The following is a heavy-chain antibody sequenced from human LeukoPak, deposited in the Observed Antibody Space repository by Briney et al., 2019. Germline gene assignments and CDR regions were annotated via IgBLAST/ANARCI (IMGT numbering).Heavy chain of an antibody. Sequence: GGSLRLSCAASGFTFSSYAMSWVRQAPGKGLEWVSAISGSGGSTYYADSVKGRFTISRDNSRNTLYVQVNSLGTEDTAAYYCAKGSYYDSSGSFYFDYWGQGTLVTVSS. CDR1: GFTFSSYA. CDR2: ISGSGGST. V-gene: IGHV3-23*01. D-gene: IGHD3-22*01. J-gene: IGHJ4*02. CDR3: AKGSYYDSSGSFYFDY.